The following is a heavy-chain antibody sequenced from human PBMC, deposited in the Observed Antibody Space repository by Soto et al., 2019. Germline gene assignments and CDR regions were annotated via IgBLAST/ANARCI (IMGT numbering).Heavy chain of an antibody. CDR3: ARGGHVVVVTAALDS. J-gene: IGHJ4*02. Sequence: QVQLMQSGAEVKKPGASVKVSCKASGDTFTDYYIHWVRQAPGQGLEWMGTVNPSGGHTTYAQHFLGRVIMTRDTSTSTLYMELTSLTSDDTAVYYCARGGHVVVVTAALDSWGQVTLVTVSS. D-gene: IGHD2-21*02. CDR1: GDTFTDYY. CDR2: VNPSGGHT. V-gene: IGHV1-46*01.